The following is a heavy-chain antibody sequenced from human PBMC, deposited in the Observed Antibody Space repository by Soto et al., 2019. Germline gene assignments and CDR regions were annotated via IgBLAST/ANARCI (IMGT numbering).Heavy chain of an antibody. CDR2: IKSKTDGGTT. V-gene: IGHV3-15*07. J-gene: IGHJ6*02. D-gene: IGHD1-7*01. CDR1: GFTFSSYA. Sequence: GGSLRLSCAASGFTFSSYAMNWVRQAPGKGLEWVGRIKSKTDGGTTDYAAPVKGRFTISRDDSKNTLYLQMNSLKTEDTAVYYCTTPNWNYVLRYYYYGMDVWGQGTTVTVSS. CDR3: TTPNWNYVLRYYYYGMDV.